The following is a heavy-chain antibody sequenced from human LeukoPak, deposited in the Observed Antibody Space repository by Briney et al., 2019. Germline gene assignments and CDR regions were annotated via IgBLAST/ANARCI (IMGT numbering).Heavy chain of an antibody. V-gene: IGHV3-23*01. D-gene: IGHD3-10*01. CDR2: ISRTGGST. CDR1: GFTFRSSA. Sequence: GESLKISCAASGFTFRSSAMSWVRQAPGKGLEWVSAISRTGGSTYYADSVKGRFTISRDNSKNTLYLQMNSLRAEDTAVYYCAKESGYGSGIDYWGQGTLVTVSS. CDR3: AKESGYGSGIDY. J-gene: IGHJ4*02.